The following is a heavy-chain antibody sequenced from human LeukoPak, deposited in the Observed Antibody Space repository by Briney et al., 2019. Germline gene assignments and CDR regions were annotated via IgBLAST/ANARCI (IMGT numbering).Heavy chain of an antibody. D-gene: IGHD2-15*01. V-gene: IGHV3-30-3*01. Sequence: PGGSLRLSCAASGFTFSSYAMHWVRQAPGKGLEWLAVISYDGSNKYYADSVKGRFTISRDNSKNTLYLQMNSLRAEDTAVYYCARDASPTSSGDYYDYWGQGTLVTVSS. J-gene: IGHJ4*02. CDR3: ARDASPTSSGDYYDY. CDR1: GFTFSSYA. CDR2: ISYDGSNK.